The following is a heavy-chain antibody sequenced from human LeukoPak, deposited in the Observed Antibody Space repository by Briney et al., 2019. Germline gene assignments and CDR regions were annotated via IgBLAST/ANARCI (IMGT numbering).Heavy chain of an antibody. CDR2: ISWNSGSI. J-gene: IGHJ5*02. V-gene: IGHV3-9*01. CDR1: GFTFDDYA. D-gene: IGHD6-19*01. Sequence: GRSLRLSCAASGFTFDDYAMHWVRQAPGKGLEWVSGISWNSGSIGYADSVKGRFTISRDNAKNSLYLQMNSLRAEDTALYYCAKGGGVAVVGNWFDPWGQGTLVTVSS. CDR3: AKGGGVAVVGNWFDP.